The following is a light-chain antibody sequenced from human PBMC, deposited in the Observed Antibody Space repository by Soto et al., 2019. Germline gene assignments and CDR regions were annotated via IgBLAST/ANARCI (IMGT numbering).Light chain of an antibody. CDR1: ETISTW. J-gene: IGKJ1*01. CDR3: LQYNDYSWT. Sequence: DTQMPQSPSTLSASVGDRVTITCRASETISTWLAWYQQKPGQAPKLLIYSSSFLESGVPSRFSGSGSGTEFSLTISSLQPDDFATYYCLQYNDYSWTFGQGTKVQIK. V-gene: IGKV1-5*01. CDR2: SSS.